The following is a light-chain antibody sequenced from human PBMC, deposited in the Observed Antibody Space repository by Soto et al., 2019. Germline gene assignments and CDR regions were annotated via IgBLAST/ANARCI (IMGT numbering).Light chain of an antibody. J-gene: IGKJ1*01. Sequence: DIQMTQSPSSLSASVGDRVTIACRASQRISSYLNWYQQKPGKAPKLLIYAASSLQSGVPSRFSGSGSGTDFTLTISSLQREDIATYYCQQSYISLTFGKGTKVEIK. CDR2: AAS. CDR3: QQSYISLT. V-gene: IGKV1-39*01. CDR1: QRISSY.